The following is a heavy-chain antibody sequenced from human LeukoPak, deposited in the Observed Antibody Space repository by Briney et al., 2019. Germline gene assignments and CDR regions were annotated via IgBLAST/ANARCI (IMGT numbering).Heavy chain of an antibody. CDR2: IIGSSSTI. V-gene: IGHV3-48*04. CDR1: GFTFSSYS. J-gene: IGHJ4*02. CDR3: ARSRDGYNLFDY. D-gene: IGHD5-24*01. Sequence: GGSLRLSCAASGFTFSSYSMNWVRQAPGKGLEWVSHIIGSSSTIYYADSVKGRFTISRDNARTSLYLQMNSLRVEDTAVYYCARSRDGYNLFDYWGQGTLVTVSS.